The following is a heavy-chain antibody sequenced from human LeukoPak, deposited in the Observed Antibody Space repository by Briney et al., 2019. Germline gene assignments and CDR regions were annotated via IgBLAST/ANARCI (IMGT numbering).Heavy chain of an antibody. Sequence: PSETLSLTCVVSGGSVSGYYWGWIRQPPGRGLEWIGYVYYSGSTNYNPSFKSRITISVDTSRNQFSLQLSSVTAADTAVYYCARGSAMVRGVMVSDWFDPWGQGTLVTVSS. CDR3: ARGSAMVRGVMVSDWFDP. D-gene: IGHD3-10*01. CDR1: GGSVSGYY. CDR2: VYYSGST. V-gene: IGHV4-59*02. J-gene: IGHJ5*02.